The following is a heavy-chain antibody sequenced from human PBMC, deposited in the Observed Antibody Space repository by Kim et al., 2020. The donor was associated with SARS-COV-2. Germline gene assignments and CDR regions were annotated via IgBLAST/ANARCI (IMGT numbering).Heavy chain of an antibody. CDR3: AKDAGGVGY. Sequence: GGSLRLSCAASGFTFSSYGMRWVRQAPGKGLEWVAVISDDGSNKYYADSVKGRFTISRDNSKNTLYLQMNSLRAEDTAVYYCAKDAGGVGYWGQGTLVTVSS. CDR2: ISDDGSNK. D-gene: IGHD1-26*01. J-gene: IGHJ4*02. V-gene: IGHV3-30*18. CDR1: GFTFSSYG.